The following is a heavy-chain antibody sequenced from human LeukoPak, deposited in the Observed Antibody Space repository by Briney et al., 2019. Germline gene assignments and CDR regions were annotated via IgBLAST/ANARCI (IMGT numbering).Heavy chain of an antibody. D-gene: IGHD5-24*01. CDR3: ARQRGWLQPYYFDY. CDR1: GYTFTSYG. V-gene: IGHV1-18*01. CDR2: ISAYNGNT. Sequence: GASLKVSCKASGYTFTSYGISWVRQAPGQGLEWMGWISAYNGNTNYAQTLQGSVTMTTDTSTSTAYMELRSLRSDDTAVYYCARQRGWLQPYYFDYWGQGTLVTVSS. J-gene: IGHJ4*02.